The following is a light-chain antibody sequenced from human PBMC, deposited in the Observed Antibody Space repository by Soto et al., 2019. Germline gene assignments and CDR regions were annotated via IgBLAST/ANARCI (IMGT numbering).Light chain of an antibody. J-gene: IGKJ4*01. CDR1: HSVGSN. CDR2: GAS. V-gene: IGKV3-15*01. Sequence: VITQSPATLSVSPGERATLSCRASHSVGSNLAWYQQNLGQAPRLLIYGASTRATGVPARFSGSGSATQFTLTISSLQSEDFGFYYCQQYKQWPVAFGGGTKVDIK. CDR3: QQYKQWPVA.